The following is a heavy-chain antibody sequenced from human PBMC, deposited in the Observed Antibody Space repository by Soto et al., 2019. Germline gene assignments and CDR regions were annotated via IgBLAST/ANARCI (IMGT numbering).Heavy chain of an antibody. J-gene: IGHJ4*02. CDR1: DGSLRAHC. Sequence: GTLSPTCGVSDGSLRAHCWGWIRQPPGKGLEWIAEINHSGFTNYNPSYKSRVTISRDTSTNQISLKLTSVTAADSAVYYCARAAVRQGATLFDFWGQGILVT. V-gene: IGHV4-34*01. D-gene: IGHD1-26*01. CDR2: INHSGFT. CDR3: ARAAVRQGATLFDF.